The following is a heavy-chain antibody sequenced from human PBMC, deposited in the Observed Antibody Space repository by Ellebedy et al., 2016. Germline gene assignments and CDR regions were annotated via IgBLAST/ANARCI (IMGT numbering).Heavy chain of an antibody. Sequence: GESLKISCAASGFTFSGHAMHWVRQAPGKGLEYVSAISSNGDTTYYADSVKGRFTISRDNSKNTLYLQMNSLRVEDTAVYYCARGSGGHWGQGTLVTVSS. J-gene: IGHJ4*02. D-gene: IGHD1-14*01. CDR3: ARGSGGH. V-gene: IGHV3-64*04. CDR2: ISSNGDTT. CDR1: GFTFSGHA.